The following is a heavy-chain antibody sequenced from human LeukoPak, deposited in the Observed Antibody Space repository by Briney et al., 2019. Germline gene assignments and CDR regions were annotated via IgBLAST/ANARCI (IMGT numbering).Heavy chain of an antibody. J-gene: IGHJ3*02. CDR1: GYTFTGYY. CDR3: ARAGVWDYSDSSGYHNAAFDI. CDR2: INPNSGTT. D-gene: IGHD3-22*01. V-gene: IGHV1-2*02. Sequence: ASVTVSCKASGYTFTGYYMHWVRQAPGQGLEWMGWINPNSGTTNSAQKFQGRVTMARDTSISTAYMDLSRLRSDDTAVYYCARAGVWDYSDSSGYHNAAFDIWGQGTMVTVSS.